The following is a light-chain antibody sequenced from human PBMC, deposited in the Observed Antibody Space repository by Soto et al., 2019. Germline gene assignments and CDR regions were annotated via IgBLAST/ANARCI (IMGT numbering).Light chain of an antibody. CDR2: DAS. CDR3: QQRSKWPST. J-gene: IGKJ4*01. CDR1: QSVSSY. V-gene: IGKV3-11*01. Sequence: EIVLTQSPATLSLSPGERAALSCRASQSVSSYLAGYQQKPGQAPRLLISDASKRATGIPARFSGSGSGTCFTLTISSLETEDVADYCCQQRSKWPSTFGGGTKVEI.